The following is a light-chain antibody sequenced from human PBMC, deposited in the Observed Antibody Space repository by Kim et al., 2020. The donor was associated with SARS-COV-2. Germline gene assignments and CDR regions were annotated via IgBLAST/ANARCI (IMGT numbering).Light chain of an antibody. J-gene: IGKJ5*01. Sequence: DIQMTQSPSSLSASVGDRVTITCRASQDISNCLNWYQQKPGKAPKLLIYGASNLETGVPSRFSGSGSGTEYTFTISSLQPEDIVTYYCQQYDNLPITFGQGTRLDIK. V-gene: IGKV1-33*01. CDR3: QQYDNLPIT. CDR2: GAS. CDR1: QDISNC.